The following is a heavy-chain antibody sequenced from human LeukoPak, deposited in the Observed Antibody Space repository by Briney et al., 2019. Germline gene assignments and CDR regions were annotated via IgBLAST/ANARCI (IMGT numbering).Heavy chain of an antibody. CDR2: INAGNGIT. CDR1: GYVFTAYA. Sequence: ASVKVSCKASGYVFTAYAMHWVRQAPGQGLEWMGWINAGNGITKYSQKFQGRVTITRDTSATTVYMELSSLRSEDTALYYCARDFGSSSGYYWSDPWGQGTLVTVSS. J-gene: IGHJ5*02. V-gene: IGHV1-3*01. CDR3: ARDFGSSSGYYWSDP. D-gene: IGHD6-19*01.